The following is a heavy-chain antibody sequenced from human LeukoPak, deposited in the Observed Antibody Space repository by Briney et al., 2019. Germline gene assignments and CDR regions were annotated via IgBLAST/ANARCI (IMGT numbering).Heavy chain of an antibody. D-gene: IGHD1-26*01. J-gene: IGHJ4*02. CDR1: GFTFSDYT. CDR3: VKALGHIVGTTIYFES. Sequence: PGGSLRLSCSASGFTFSDYTMHWVRQAPGKGLEYVSAISSNGGSTYYADSVKGRFTISRDNSKNTLYLQMSSLRPEDTALYYCVKALGHIVGTTIYFESWGQGTLVTVSS. CDR2: ISSNGGST. V-gene: IGHV3-64D*06.